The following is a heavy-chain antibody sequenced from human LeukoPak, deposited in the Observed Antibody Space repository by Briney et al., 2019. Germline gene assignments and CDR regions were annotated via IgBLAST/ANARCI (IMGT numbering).Heavy chain of an antibody. CDR3: ARDGLAAAADY. Sequence: GGALRLSCTVSGFTFSTHWMRWVRQAPGKGLVWVSHIKGDGTSTNYADSVKGRFTISRDNAKNTLFLQMNSLRAEDTAVYYCARDGLAAAADYWGQGTLVTVSS. CDR2: IKGDGTST. V-gene: IGHV3-74*01. CDR1: GFTFSTHW. D-gene: IGHD6-13*01. J-gene: IGHJ4*02.